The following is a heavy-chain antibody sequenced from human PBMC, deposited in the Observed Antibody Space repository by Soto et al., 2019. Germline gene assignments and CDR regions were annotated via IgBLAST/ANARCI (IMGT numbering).Heavy chain of an antibody. J-gene: IGHJ4*02. D-gene: IGHD3-22*01. CDR1: GFTFSDFG. CDR3: AKDEYYYSRSGYYIFDS. CDR2: ISHDGTNK. V-gene: IGHV3-30*18. Sequence: PGGSLRLSCEVSGFTFSDFGMHWVRQAPGKGLEWVAAISHDGTNKNYGDSVKGRFTISRDNSKKTLYLQMNSLRPEDTALYYCAKDEYYYSRSGYYIFDSWGQGTLVTVSS.